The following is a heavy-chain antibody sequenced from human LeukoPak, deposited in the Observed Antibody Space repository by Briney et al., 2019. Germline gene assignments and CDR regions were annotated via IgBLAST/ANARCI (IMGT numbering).Heavy chain of an antibody. Sequence: SETLSLTCTVSGGSISSYYWSWIRQPAGKGLEWIGRIYTSGSTNYNPSLKSRVTISVDTSKNQFSLRLNSVTAADTAVYYCARGRITMIRGVIGLDSWGQGTLVTVSS. J-gene: IGHJ4*02. CDR3: ARGRITMIRGVIGLDS. CDR1: GGSISSYY. V-gene: IGHV4-4*07. D-gene: IGHD3-10*01. CDR2: IYTSGST.